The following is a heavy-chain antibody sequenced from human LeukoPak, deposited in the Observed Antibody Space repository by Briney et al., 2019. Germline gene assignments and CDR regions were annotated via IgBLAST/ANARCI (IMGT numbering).Heavy chain of an antibody. CDR1: GGSISSYY. J-gene: IGHJ4*02. V-gene: IGHV4-59*06. Sequence: SETLSLTCTVSGGSISSYYWSWIRQHPGKGLEWIGYIYYSGSTYYNPSLKSRVTISVDTSKNQFSLKLSSVTAADTAVYYCARLDYDILTGYFFDYWGQGTLVTVSS. CDR2: IYYSGST. CDR3: ARLDYDILTGYFFDY. D-gene: IGHD3-9*01.